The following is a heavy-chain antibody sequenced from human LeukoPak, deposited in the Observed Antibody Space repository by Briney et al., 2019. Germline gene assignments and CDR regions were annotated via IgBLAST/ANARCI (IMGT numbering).Heavy chain of an antibody. V-gene: IGHV3-74*01. CDR3: ARVGGSNAFDI. CDR1: GFTFSSYW. J-gene: IGHJ3*02. D-gene: IGHD1-26*01. CDR2: INSDGSST. Sequence: PGVSLIRSCAASGFTFSSYWVHWVRQAPGKGLVWVSPINSDGSSTSYADSVKGRFTISRDNAKHTLSLQMNSLRAEDTAVYYCARVGGSNAFDIWGQGTMVIVSS.